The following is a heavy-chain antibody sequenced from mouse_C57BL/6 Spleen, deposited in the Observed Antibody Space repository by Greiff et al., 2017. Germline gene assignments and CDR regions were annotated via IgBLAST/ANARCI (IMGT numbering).Heavy chain of an antibody. CDR3: ARGYYGSSYAMDY. D-gene: IGHD1-1*01. V-gene: IGHV1-72*01. CDR2: IDPNSGGT. J-gene: IGHJ4*01. Sequence: QVQLQPGAELVKPGASVKLSCKASGYTFTSYWMHWVKQRPGRGLEWIGRIDPNSGGTKYNEKFKSKATLTVDKPSSTAYMQLSSLTSEDSAVYYCARGYYGSSYAMDYWGQGTSVTVSS. CDR1: GYTFTSYW.